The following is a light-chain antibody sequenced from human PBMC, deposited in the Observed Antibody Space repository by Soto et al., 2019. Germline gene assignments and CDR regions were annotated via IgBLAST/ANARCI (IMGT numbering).Light chain of an antibody. CDR2: DAS. J-gene: IGKJ4*01. CDR3: QQRSDWPPLP. CDR1: QSVSNY. Sequence: EIVLTQSPATLSLSPGERATLSCRASQSVSNYLAWYQQKPGQAPRLLIYDASNRATGIPARFSGSGSGTDFPLTISRLEPEDFAVYYCQQRSDWPPLPFGGGTKVEIK. V-gene: IGKV3-11*01.